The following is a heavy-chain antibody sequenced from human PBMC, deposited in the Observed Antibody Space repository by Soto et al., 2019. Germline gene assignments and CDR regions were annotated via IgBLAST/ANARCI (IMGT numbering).Heavy chain of an antibody. CDR2: ISAYNGNT. D-gene: IGHD5-12*01. V-gene: IGHV1-18*01. Sequence: GASVKVSCKASGYTITSYGTSWVRQAPGQGLEWMGWISAYNGNTNYAQKLQGRVTMTTDTSTSTAYMELRSLRSDDTAVYYCAREPGYSGYDLHWFDPWGQGTLVTVSS. CDR3: AREPGYSGYDLHWFDP. CDR1: GYTITSYG. J-gene: IGHJ5*02.